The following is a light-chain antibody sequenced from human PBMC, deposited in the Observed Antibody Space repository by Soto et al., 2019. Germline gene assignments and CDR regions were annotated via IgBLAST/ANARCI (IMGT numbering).Light chain of an antibody. Sequence: ETVFTQSPATLSLSPGERATLSCRASQSISSYLAWYQQKTDQAPRLLIYDASNRATGIPARFSGSGSGTDFTLTISSLEPEDFAVYYCHQRSTWPFTFGPGTKVDIK. J-gene: IGKJ3*01. V-gene: IGKV3-11*01. CDR3: HQRSTWPFT. CDR1: QSISSY. CDR2: DAS.